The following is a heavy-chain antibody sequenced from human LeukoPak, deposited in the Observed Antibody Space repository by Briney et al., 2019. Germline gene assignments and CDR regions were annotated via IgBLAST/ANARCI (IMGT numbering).Heavy chain of an antibody. CDR1: GGTFSSYA. Sequence: SVKASCKASGGTFSSYAISWVRQAPGQGLEWMGGIIPIFGTANYAQKFQGRVTITADESTSTAYMELSSLRSEDTAVYYCARNPVSYYYYMDVWGKGTTVTVSS. CDR3: ARNPVSYYYYMDV. J-gene: IGHJ6*03. D-gene: IGHD5/OR15-5a*01. CDR2: IIPIFGTA. V-gene: IGHV1-69*01.